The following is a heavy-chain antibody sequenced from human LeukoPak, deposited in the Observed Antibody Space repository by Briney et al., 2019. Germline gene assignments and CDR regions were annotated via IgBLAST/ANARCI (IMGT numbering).Heavy chain of an antibody. J-gene: IGHJ4*02. Sequence: SETLSLTCAVYGGSFSGYYWSWIRQPPGKGLEWIGEINHSGSTNYNPSLKSRVTISVDTSKNQFSLKLSSVTAADTAVYYCARRYDYDSSGYYGWGQGTLVTVSS. V-gene: IGHV4-34*01. CDR2: INHSGST. D-gene: IGHD3-22*01. CDR1: GGSFSGYY. CDR3: ARRYDYDSSGYYG.